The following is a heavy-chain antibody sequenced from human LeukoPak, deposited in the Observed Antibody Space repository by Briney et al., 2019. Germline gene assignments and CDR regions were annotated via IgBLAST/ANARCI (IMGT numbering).Heavy chain of an antibody. D-gene: IGHD3-9*01. Sequence: PGRSLRLSCAASGFTFSSYAMHWVRQAPGKGLGWVAVISYDGSNKYYADSVKGRFTISRDNSKNTLYLQMNSLRAEDTAVYYCARAHDVLRYFDWFGYYGMDVWGQGTTVTVSS. CDR1: GFTFSSYA. J-gene: IGHJ6*02. V-gene: IGHV3-30-3*01. CDR3: ARAHDVLRYFDWFGYYGMDV. CDR2: ISYDGSNK.